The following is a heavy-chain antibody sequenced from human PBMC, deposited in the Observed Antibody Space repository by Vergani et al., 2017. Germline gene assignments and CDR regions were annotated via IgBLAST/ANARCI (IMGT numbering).Heavy chain of an antibody. V-gene: IGHV1-46*03. J-gene: IGHJ4*02. D-gene: IGHD3-9*01. Sequence: QVQVVQSGAEVKKSGASVKVSCKTSGYPFSNYYMHWVRQAPGQGLEWMGIINPSGGHTNYAQKFQGRVTMTRDTSTSTVYMELSSLRSEDPAINYCDRGDYGILTGYRYWGQGTLVTVSA. CDR2: INPSGGHT. CDR3: DRGDYGILTGYRY. CDR1: GYPFSNYY.